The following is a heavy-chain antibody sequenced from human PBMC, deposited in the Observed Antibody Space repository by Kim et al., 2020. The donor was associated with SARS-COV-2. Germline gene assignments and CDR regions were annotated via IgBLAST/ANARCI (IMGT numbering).Heavy chain of an antibody. V-gene: IGHV3-30*03. Sequence: GGSRRLSCAASGFTFSSYGMHWVRQAPGKGLEWVAVISYDGSNKYSADSVKGRFTISRDNSKTTLYLQMNSLRDEDTAVSYCATLVLGGYRSPDHEGDLDYWGQGTLVTVSS. CDR1: GFTFSSYG. D-gene: IGHD3-16*02. CDR3: ATLVLGGYRSPDHEGDLDY. J-gene: IGHJ4*02. CDR2: ISYDGSNK.